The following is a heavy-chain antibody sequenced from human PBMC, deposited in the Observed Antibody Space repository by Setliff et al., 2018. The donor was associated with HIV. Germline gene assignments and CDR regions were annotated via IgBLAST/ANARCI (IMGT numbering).Heavy chain of an antibody. CDR3: ARVRYSSAWTIIDDAFDI. V-gene: IGHV1-3*01. CDR1: GCTFTNYA. D-gene: IGHD6-19*01. Sequence: ASVKVSCKASGCTFTNYAIHWVRQAPGQRLEWMGWIDAGNGHTKYSQKLQGRVTITRDTSASTVHMELSSLRSEDTAVYYCARVRYSSAWTIIDDAFDIWGQGTTVTVSS. CDR2: IDAGNGHT. J-gene: IGHJ3*02.